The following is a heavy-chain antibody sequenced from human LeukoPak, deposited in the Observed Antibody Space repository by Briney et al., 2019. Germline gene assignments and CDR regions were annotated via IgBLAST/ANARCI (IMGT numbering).Heavy chain of an antibody. D-gene: IGHD6-13*01. CDR2: IWYDGSNK. V-gene: IGHV3-33*06. CDR3: AKDGPAAGNPPRGDYYYMDV. Sequence: GGSLRLSCAASGFTFSSYGMHWVRQAPGKGLEWVAVIWYDGSNKYYADSVKGRFTISRDNSKNTLYLQMNSLRAEDTAVYYWAKDGPAAGNPPRGDYYYMDVWGKGTTVTVSS. J-gene: IGHJ6*03. CDR1: GFTFSSYG.